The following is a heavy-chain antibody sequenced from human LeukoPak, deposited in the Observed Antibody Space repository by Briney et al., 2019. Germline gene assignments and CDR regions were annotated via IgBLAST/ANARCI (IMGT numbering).Heavy chain of an antibody. V-gene: IGHV3-11*04. J-gene: IGHJ4*02. CDR3: AKTDRVYGH. CDR2: ISSSGKDI. Sequence: PGGSLRLSWAASGFTFSDFYMSWVRQTPGQGLEWLTYISSSGKDISYADSVKGRFTVSRDNAKNSLFLQMSSLRAEDTAVYYCAKTDRVYGHWGQRTLVTVSS. D-gene: IGHD5/OR15-5a*01. CDR1: GFTFSDFY.